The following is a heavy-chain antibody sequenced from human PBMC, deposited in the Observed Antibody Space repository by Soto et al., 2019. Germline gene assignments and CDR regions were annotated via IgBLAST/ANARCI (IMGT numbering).Heavy chain of an antibody. D-gene: IGHD6-13*01. J-gene: IGHJ6*02. CDR2: IWNDGNGY. CDR3: ARRQISPPTRGAASARGGMDV. CDR1: GFTFNNYG. Sequence: QVQLVESGVGVVQPGRSLRLSCAASGFTFNNYGMHWVRQAPGKGLEWVAVIWNDGNGYFYANSVKGRFTISRDNSKNTLYLQLSSLRVEDTAVYYCARRQISPPTRGAASARGGMDVWGQGTTVTVSS. V-gene: IGHV3-33*01.